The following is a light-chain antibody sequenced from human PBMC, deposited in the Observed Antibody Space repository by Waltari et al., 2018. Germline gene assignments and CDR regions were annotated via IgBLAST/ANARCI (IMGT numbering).Light chain of an antibody. Sequence: QSVLTQPPSASGTPGQRVTIPCSGSSSNIGSNLVNWYQQVPGKAPKLLIYRSDQRPSGGPVRCSGSKSGSSASLGISGLQAADEADYYWAAWDDSLNGHWVFGGGTKVTVL. V-gene: IGLV1-44*01. CDR2: RSD. CDR3: AAWDDSLNGHWV. CDR1: SSNIGSNL. J-gene: IGLJ3*02.